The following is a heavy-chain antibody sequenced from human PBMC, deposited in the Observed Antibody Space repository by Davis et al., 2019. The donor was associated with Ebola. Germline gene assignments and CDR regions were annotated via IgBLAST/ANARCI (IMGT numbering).Heavy chain of an antibody. Sequence: AASVKVSCKASGHTFTAYSMHWVRQAPGQGLEWMGIINPSGGSTSYAQKFQGRVTMTRDTSTSTVYMELSSLRSEDTAVYYCARVRGYYDSSGYSLGYWGQGTLVTVSS. CDR1: GHTFTAYS. V-gene: IGHV1-46*01. J-gene: IGHJ4*02. D-gene: IGHD3-22*01. CDR2: INPSGGST. CDR3: ARVRGYYDSSGYSLGY.